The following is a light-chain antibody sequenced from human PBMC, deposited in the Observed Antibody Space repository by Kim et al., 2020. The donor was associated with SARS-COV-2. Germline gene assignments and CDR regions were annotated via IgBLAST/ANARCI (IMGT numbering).Light chain of an antibody. CDR2: AAS. V-gene: IGKV1-39*01. CDR3: QNTYSTVRA. J-gene: IGKJ3*01. CDR1: LTIRSY. Sequence: ASVGDRVIITCRASLTIRSYLNWYQQKPGKAPKLLIYAASSLHSGVPSRFSGGRSGTEFTLTITSLQPEDFATYYCQNTYSTVRAFGPGTKVDIK.